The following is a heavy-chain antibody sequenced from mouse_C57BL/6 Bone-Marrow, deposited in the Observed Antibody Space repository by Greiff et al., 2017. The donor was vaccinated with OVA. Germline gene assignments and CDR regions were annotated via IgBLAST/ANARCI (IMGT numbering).Heavy chain of an antibody. CDR3: VRNYYYGSRGYAMDY. CDR1: GFSFNTYA. D-gene: IGHD1-1*01. Sequence: DAGGGLVQPKGSLKLSCAASGFSFNTYAMNWVRQAPGKGLEWGARIRSKSNNYATYYADSVKDRFTISRDDSESMLYLQMNNLKTEDTAMYYCVRNYYYGSRGYAMDYWGQGTSVTVSS. J-gene: IGHJ4*01. CDR2: IRSKSNNYAT. V-gene: IGHV10-1*01.